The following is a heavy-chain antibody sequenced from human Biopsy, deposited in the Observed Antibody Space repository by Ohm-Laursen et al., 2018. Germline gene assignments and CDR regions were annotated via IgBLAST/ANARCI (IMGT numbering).Heavy chain of an antibody. V-gene: IGHV3-9*01. CDR2: IRRNSAII. CDR1: GFTFDDYA. Sequence: SPRLSCTASGFTFDDYAMHWVRQPPGKGLEWVSGIRRNSAIIDYADSVRGRFTISRDNARRFLFLQMNNLKSEDTAFYYCARDRGGARYGMDVWGRGTTVTVSS. J-gene: IGHJ6*02. D-gene: IGHD1-26*01. CDR3: ARDRGGARYGMDV.